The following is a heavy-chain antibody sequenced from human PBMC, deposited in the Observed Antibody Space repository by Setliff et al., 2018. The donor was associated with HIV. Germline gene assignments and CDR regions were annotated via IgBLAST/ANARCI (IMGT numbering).Heavy chain of an antibody. V-gene: IGHV1-18*03. CDR1: GYTFTGYA. CDR2: ISAYNGDT. J-gene: IGHJ3*02. D-gene: IGHD6-13*01. CDR3: ARRGVFDALDI. Sequence: GASVKVSCKASGYTFTGYAISWVRQAPGQGLEWLGWISAYNGDTNYAQKVQGRVSMTIDTSTSTAYMELRSLRSDDMAVYYCARRGVFDALDIWGQGTMVTVSS.